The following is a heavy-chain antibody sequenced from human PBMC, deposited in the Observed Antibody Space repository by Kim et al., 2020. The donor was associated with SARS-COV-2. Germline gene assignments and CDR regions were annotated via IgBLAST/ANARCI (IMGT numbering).Heavy chain of an antibody. CDR2: ISYDGSNK. Sequence: GGSLRLSCAASGFTFSSYAMHWVRQAPGKGLEWVAVISYDGSNKYYADSVKGRFTISRDNSKNTLYLQMNSLRAEDTAVYYCAREPGIVGATSSYYYYGMDVWGQGTTVTVSS. CDR1: GFTFSSYA. CDR3: AREPGIVGATSSYYYYGMDV. J-gene: IGHJ6*02. D-gene: IGHD1-26*01. V-gene: IGHV3-30-3*01.